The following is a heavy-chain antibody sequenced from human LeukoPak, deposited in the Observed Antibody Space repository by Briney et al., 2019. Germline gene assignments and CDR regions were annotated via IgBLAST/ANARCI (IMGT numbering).Heavy chain of an antibody. CDR1: GGSISSYY. D-gene: IGHD2-21*01. Sequence: PSETLSLTCTVSGGSISSYYWSWIRQPAGHGLKSIGRIYTSGSTSYNPSLKSRVTMSVDTSKNQFSLKLSSVTAADTAVYYCAREIAVNGYYYYGMDVWGQGTTVTVSS. J-gene: IGHJ6*02. CDR2: IYTSGST. V-gene: IGHV4-4*07. CDR3: AREIAVNGYYYYGMDV.